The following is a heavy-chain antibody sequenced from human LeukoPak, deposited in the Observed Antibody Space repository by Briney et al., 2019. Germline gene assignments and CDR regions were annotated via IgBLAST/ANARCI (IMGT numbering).Heavy chain of an antibody. J-gene: IGHJ3*01. D-gene: IGHD5-24*01. V-gene: IGHV3-13*01. CDR3: TRGGLEAPCDV. CDR1: GFTFSNYD. Sequence: PGGSLRLSCSASGFTFSNYDMHWVRQEKGKGLEWVSSIGTGGYTYYAPSVKGRFTISRENAKNSLYLQMNSLRAGDTAIYYCTRGGLEAPCDVWGQGTMVAVSS. CDR2: IGTGGYT.